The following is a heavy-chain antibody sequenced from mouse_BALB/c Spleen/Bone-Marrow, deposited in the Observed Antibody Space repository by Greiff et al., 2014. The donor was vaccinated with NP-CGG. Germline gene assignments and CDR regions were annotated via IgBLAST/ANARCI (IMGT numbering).Heavy chain of an antibody. Sequence: VQRVESGPGLVAPSQSLSITCTVSGFSLTGYGVNWVRQPPGKGLEWLGMIWGDGSTDYNLALKSRLSISKDNSKSQVFLKMNSLQTDDTARYYCARELGHYAMDYWGQGTSVTVSS. CDR3: ARELGHYAMDY. CDR2: IWGDGST. CDR1: GFSLTGYG. V-gene: IGHV2-6-7*01. J-gene: IGHJ4*01. D-gene: IGHD4-1*01.